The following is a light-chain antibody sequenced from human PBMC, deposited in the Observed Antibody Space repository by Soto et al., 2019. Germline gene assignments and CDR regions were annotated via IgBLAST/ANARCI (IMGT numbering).Light chain of an antibody. J-gene: IGKJ4*01. CDR3: QQSYSTPLT. CDR1: QSISSY. V-gene: IGKV1-39*01. Sequence: DIQMTQSPSSLSASVGDRVTITCRASQSISSYLNWYQQKPGKAPKLLIYDASSLQSGVPSRFSGSGSGTDFTLTISSLQPEDFATYYCQQSYSTPLTFGGGTKVESK. CDR2: DAS.